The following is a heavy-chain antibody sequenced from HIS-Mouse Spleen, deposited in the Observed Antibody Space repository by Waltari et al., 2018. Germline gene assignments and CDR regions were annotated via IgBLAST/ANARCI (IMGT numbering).Heavy chain of an antibody. J-gene: IGHJ4*02. Sequence: QITLKESGPTLVKPTQTLSLTCPFSGFSLSTRGVGVGWIRQPPGKAPEWLALIYWNDDKRYSPSLKSRLIITKDTSKNQVVLTMTNMDPVDTATYYCAHRRHYGSGSYYNKQNFDYWGQGTLVTVSS. CDR1: GFSLSTRGVG. D-gene: IGHD3-10*01. CDR3: AHRRHYGSGSYYNKQNFDY. CDR2: IYWNDDK. V-gene: IGHV2-5*01.